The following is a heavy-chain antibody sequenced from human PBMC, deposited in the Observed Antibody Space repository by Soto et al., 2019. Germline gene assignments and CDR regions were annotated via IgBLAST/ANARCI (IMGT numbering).Heavy chain of an antibody. J-gene: IGHJ4*02. Sequence: GGSLRLSCVASEFTFSSYWMHWVRQAPGKGLVWVSRVNTDGSSTSYADSVKGRFSISRDNAKNTLYLQMNSLRVEDTAVYYCAREDSHCSGGTCYSSLDSWGQGTLVTVSS. CDR1: EFTFSSYW. V-gene: IGHV3-74*01. CDR3: AREDSHCSGGTCYSSLDS. CDR2: VNTDGSST. D-gene: IGHD2-15*01.